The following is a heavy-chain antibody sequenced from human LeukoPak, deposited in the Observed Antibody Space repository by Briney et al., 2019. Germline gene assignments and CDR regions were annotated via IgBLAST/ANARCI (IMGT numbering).Heavy chain of an antibody. CDR2: INPGDSDT. CDR3: ARLTVTRSFDY. Sequence: GESLKISCKGSGYSFTTYWIGWVRQMPGKGLEYMGIINPGDSDTRYSPSFQGQVTISVDKSISTAYLQWSSLKAPDTAMYYCARLTVTRSFDYWGQGTLVTVSS. V-gene: IGHV5-51*01. J-gene: IGHJ4*02. CDR1: GYSFTTYW. D-gene: IGHD4-17*01.